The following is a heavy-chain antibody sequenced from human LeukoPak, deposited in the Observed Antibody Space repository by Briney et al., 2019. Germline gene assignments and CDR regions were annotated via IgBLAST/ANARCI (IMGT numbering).Heavy chain of an antibody. CDR1: GYTLTELS. V-gene: IGHV1-24*01. Sequence: ASVKVSCKVSGYTLTELSMHWVRQAPGKGLEWVGGFDPEDGETNYAQKFQGRVTMTEDTSTDTAYMDRSRLGSEDTAVYYCARLPLDCGDDYWGQGTLVTVSS. J-gene: IGHJ4*02. CDR3: ARLPLDCGDDY. D-gene: IGHD4-17*01. CDR2: FDPEDGET.